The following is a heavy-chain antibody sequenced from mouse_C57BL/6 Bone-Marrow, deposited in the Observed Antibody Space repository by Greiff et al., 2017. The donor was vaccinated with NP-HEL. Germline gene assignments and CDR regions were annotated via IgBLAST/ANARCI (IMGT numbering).Heavy chain of an antibody. CDR2: ISSGGSYT. V-gene: IGHV5-6*01. J-gene: IGHJ3*01. CDR3: ARHSYYSKFAY. D-gene: IGHD2-5*01. CDR1: GFTFSSYG. Sequence: EVNVVESGGDLVKPGGSLKLSCAASGFTFSSYGMSWVRQTPDKRLEWVATISSGGSYTYYPDSVKGRFTISRDNAKNTLYLQMSSLKSEDTAMYYCARHSYYSKFAYWGQGTLVTVSA.